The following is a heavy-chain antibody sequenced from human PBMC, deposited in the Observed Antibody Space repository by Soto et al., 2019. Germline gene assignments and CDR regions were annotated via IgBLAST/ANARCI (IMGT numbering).Heavy chain of an antibody. Sequence: PLSLTCAVAGVTTASSHYSWSFLRKPPGKGLEWVGYIFYSGGAYYNPSLKSRLVMSIDASKSQFSLTLNSTTAADTAVYFCGSQLIGAHSGHVVYAYWGQGFLVTVTS. CDR1: GVTTASSHYS. CDR2: IFYSGGA. V-gene: IGHV4-30-4*08. CDR3: GSQLIGAHSGHVVYAY. J-gene: IGHJ4*02. D-gene: IGHD1-26*01.